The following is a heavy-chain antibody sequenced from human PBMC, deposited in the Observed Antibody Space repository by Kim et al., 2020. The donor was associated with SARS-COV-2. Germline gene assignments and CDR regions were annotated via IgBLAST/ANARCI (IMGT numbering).Heavy chain of an antibody. CDR3: ARDPRDYGYALDY. V-gene: IGHV4-59*01. Sequence: YNPSLKSRDTISMDSSKKRFCLRRSSLTSADTAVYYCARDPRDYGYALDYWGRGALVTVSS. J-gene: IGHJ4*02. D-gene: IGHD5-12*01.